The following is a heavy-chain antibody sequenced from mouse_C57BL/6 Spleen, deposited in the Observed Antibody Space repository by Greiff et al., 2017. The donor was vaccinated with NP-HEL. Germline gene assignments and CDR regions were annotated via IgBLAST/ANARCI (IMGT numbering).Heavy chain of an antibody. CDR2: IDPENGDT. CDR3: TAISVFAY. J-gene: IGHJ3*01. V-gene: IGHV14-4*01. D-gene: IGHD2-4*01. CDR1: GFNIKDDY. Sequence: EVQLQQSGAELVRPGASVKLSCTASGFNIKDDYMHWVKQRPEQGLEWIGWIDPENGDTEYASKFQGKATITADTSSNTAYLQLSSLTSEDTAVYYCTAISVFAYWGQGTLVTVSA.